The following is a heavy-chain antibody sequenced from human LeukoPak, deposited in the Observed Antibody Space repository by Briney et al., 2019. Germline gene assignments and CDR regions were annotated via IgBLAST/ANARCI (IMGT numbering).Heavy chain of an antibody. CDR3: AKESGKFDY. J-gene: IGHJ4*02. CDR1: GLNFDDSA. Sequence: TGGSLRLSCVASGLNFDDSAMHWVRQAPGKGLEWVSLISADGGSTLSADSVKGRFSISRDNSKNSLYLQMNSLRSEDTAMYYCAKESGKFDYWGQGTLVAVSS. V-gene: IGHV3-43*02. CDR2: ISADGGST.